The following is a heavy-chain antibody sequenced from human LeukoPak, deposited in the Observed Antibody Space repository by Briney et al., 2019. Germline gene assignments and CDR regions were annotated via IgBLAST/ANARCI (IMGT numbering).Heavy chain of an antibody. CDR1: GFTFSGHW. CDR3: ARPETPRYLIGADRYFDL. Sequence: GRSLRLSCVASGFTFSGHWMSWVRQAPGKGLEWVANINQDGSEKQYVDSVKGRFTISRDNAKNSLYLQMNSLRAEDTAVYYCARPETPRYLIGADRYFDLWGRGTLVTVSS. D-gene: IGHD1-26*01. V-gene: IGHV3-7*01. J-gene: IGHJ2*01. CDR2: INQDGSEK.